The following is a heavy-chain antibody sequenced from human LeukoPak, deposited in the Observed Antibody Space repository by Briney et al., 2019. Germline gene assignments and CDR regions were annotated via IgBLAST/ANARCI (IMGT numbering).Heavy chain of an antibody. Sequence: PSETLSLTCTVSGGSISSGYYWGWIRQPPGKGLEWIGSIYHSGIYHSGSTYYNPSLKSRVTISGDTSKNQLSLKLSSVTAADTAVYYCARAPFIQSDYGGTFDYWGQGTLVTVSP. D-gene: IGHD4-23*01. J-gene: IGHJ4*02. CDR1: GGSISSGYY. CDR3: ARAPFIQSDYGGTFDY. V-gene: IGHV4-38-2*02. CDR2: IYHSGIYHSGST.